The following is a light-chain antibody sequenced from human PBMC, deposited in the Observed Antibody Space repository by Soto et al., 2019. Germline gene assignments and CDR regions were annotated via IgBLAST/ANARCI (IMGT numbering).Light chain of an antibody. CDR2: DVS. Sequence: QSALTQPASVSGSPGQSITISCTGTSSDVGGYNFVSWYQHHPGKAHKLIIYDVSNRPSGVSNRFSGSKSGNTASLTISGLQAEDEADYYCTSYTSSFTYVFGTGTKVTVL. CDR3: TSYTSSFTYV. V-gene: IGLV2-14*03. CDR1: SSDVGGYNF. J-gene: IGLJ1*01.